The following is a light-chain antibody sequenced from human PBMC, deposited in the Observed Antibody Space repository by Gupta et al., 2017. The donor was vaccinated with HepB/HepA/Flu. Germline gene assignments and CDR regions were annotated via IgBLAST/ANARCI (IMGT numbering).Light chain of an antibody. Sequence: VMTQSPDSLAVSLGERATINCKSSQNLLYSSNNKNYLAWYQQKPGQPPKMLIDWASTRESGVPDRFSGSGSGTDFTLTISNLQAEDVAVYYCRQDYDNPWTFGQGTKVEIK. CDR3: RQDYDNPWT. V-gene: IGKV4-1*01. CDR1: QNLLYSSNNKNY. J-gene: IGKJ1*01. CDR2: WAS.